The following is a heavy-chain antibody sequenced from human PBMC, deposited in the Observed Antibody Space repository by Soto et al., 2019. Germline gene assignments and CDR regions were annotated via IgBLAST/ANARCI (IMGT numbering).Heavy chain of an antibody. J-gene: IGHJ4*02. CDR3: ARTDGYEIGY. CDR2: IYPGDSEA. D-gene: IGHD5-12*01. V-gene: IGHV5-51*01. Sequence: PGESLKISCEASGYDFVSYWIAWVRQMPGKGLEWMGIIYPGDSEAIYSPPFQGRVTISADKSTTTVYLQWSSLKASDTAMYYCARTDGYEIGYWGQGTLVTVSS. CDR1: GYDFVSYW.